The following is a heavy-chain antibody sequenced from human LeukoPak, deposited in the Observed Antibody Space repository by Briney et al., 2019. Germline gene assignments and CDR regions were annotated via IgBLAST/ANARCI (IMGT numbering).Heavy chain of an antibody. J-gene: IGHJ4*02. V-gene: IGHV4-59*11. CDR3: ARGQWEPSPTDY. D-gene: IGHD1-26*01. CDR2: IYYGGST. CDR1: GGSISSHY. Sequence: SETLSLTCTVSGGSISSHYWSWIRQPPGKGLEWIGYIYYGGSTNYNPSLKSRVTISVDTSKNQFSLKLTSVTAADTAVYYCARGQWEPSPTDYWGQGTLVTVSS.